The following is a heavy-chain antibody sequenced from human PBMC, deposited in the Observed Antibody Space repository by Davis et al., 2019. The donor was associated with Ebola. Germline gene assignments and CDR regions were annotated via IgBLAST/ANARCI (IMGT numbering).Heavy chain of an antibody. CDR1: GGSISSYY. D-gene: IGHD5/OR15-5a*01. V-gene: IGHV4-59*01. Sequence: PSETLSLTCTVSGGSISSYYWSWIRQPPGKGLEWIGYIYYSGSTNYNPSLKSRVTISVDTSKNQFSLKLSSVTAADTAVYYCARSLPHYYGMDVWGQGTTVTVSS. CDR3: ARSLPHYYGMDV. J-gene: IGHJ6*02. CDR2: IYYSGST.